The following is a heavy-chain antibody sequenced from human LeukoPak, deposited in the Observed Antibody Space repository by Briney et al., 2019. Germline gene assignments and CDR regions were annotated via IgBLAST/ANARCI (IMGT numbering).Heavy chain of an antibody. V-gene: IGHV3-20*04. CDR1: GFTFDDHG. CDR3: AKGVVVVVKREYFYYMDV. D-gene: IGHD2-15*01. Sequence: RSGGSLRLSCAASGFTFDDHGMSWVRQAPGKGLEWVSGINWNGDNTNYADSVKGRFTISRDNAKNSLYLQMNSLRAEDTAFYYCAKGVVVVVKREYFYYMDVWGKGTTVTVSS. J-gene: IGHJ6*03. CDR2: INWNGDNT.